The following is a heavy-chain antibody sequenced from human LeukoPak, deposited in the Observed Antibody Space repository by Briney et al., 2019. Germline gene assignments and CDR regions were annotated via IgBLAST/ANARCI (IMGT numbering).Heavy chain of an antibody. V-gene: IGHV4-61*02. CDR1: GGSISSGSYY. CDR2: IYTSGST. D-gene: IGHD3-10*01. J-gene: IGHJ4*02. CDR3: ARVFRGSRGNRAAYYFDY. Sequence: SQTLSLTCTVSGGSISSGSYYWSWIRQPAGKGLEWIGRIYTSGSTNYNPSLKSRVTISVDTSKNQFSLKLSSVTAADTAVYYCARVFRGSRGNRAAYYFDYWGQGTLVTVSS.